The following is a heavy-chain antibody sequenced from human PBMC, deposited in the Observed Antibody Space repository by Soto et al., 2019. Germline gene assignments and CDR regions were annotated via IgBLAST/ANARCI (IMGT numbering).Heavy chain of an antibody. Sequence: GGSLRLSCAASGFTFSSYGMHWVRQAPGKGLEWVAAIWYDGSNKYYADSVKGRFTISRDNSKNTLYLQMNSLRAEDTAVYYCARGRIAARDYYYGMDVWGQGTTVTVSS. CDR2: IWYDGSNK. CDR1: GFTFSSYG. J-gene: IGHJ6*02. CDR3: ARGRIAARDYYYGMDV. V-gene: IGHV3-33*01. D-gene: IGHD6-6*01.